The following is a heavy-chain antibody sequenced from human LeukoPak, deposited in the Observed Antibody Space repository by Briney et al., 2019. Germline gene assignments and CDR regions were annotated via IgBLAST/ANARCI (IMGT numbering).Heavy chain of an antibody. D-gene: IGHD3-9*01. J-gene: IGHJ6*03. V-gene: IGHV3-23*01. CDR3: AKDFGWDYYNNYMDV. Sequence: GGSLRLSCAASGFTFSSYSMNWVRQAPGKGLAWVSGMGCSGGSTKYGASVKGRFTISRDNSKNTLYLQMNSLRAEDTAVYYCAKDFGWDYYNNYMDVWGKGTTVTVSS. CDR2: MGCSGGST. CDR1: GFTFSSYS.